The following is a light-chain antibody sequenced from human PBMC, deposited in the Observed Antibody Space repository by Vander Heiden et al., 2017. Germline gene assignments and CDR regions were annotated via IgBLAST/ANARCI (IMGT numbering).Light chain of an antibody. Sequence: DIVLTHSPGPLSCLPGEGATLVCSASQSVSSSYLDWYQQKPSQAPRRFIYGASGSATASPDRFSGSGSVTDFTLTISRLEPEDFAVYYCQQDGGSHTFGHGTKVDIK. CDR3: QQDGGSHT. CDR2: GAS. J-gene: IGKJ3*01. CDR1: QSVSSSY. V-gene: IGKV3-20*01.